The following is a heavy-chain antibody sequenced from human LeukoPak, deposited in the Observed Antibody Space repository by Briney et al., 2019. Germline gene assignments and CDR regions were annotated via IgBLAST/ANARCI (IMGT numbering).Heavy chain of an antibody. CDR1: GFTFRSYW. Sequence: GGSLRLSCAASGFTFRSYWMSWVRQAPGKGMEWVANIKQDGSEKYYVDSVKGRFTISRDNAKNSLSLQMNSLRAEDTAVYYCARNGDYDGRGFYYFFDYWGRGTLVTVSS. V-gene: IGHV3-7*04. CDR2: IKQDGSEK. CDR3: ARNGDYDGRGFYYFFDY. J-gene: IGHJ4*02. D-gene: IGHD3-22*01.